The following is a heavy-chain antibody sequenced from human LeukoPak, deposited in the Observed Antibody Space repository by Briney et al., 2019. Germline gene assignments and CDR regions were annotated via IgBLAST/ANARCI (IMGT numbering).Heavy chain of an antibody. Sequence: GGSLRLSCAASGFTFSSYSMNWVRQAPGKGLEWVSSISSSSSYIYYADSVKGRFTISRDNAKNSLYLQMNSLRAEDTAVYYCARAGGGGYYDFWSGYYPPDYWGQGTLVTVSS. V-gene: IGHV3-21*01. CDR1: GFTFSSYS. CDR2: ISSSSSYI. CDR3: ARAGGGGYYDFWSGYYPPDY. J-gene: IGHJ4*02. D-gene: IGHD3-3*01.